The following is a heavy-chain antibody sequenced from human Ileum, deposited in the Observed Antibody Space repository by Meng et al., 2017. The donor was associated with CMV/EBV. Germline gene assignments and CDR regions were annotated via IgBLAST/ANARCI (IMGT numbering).Heavy chain of an antibody. Sequence: FSLSTRGVGAGWIRQPPGKALEWLALIYWNDDKRYGPSLKSRLTITKDTSKNQVVLTMTNMDPVDTATYYCARERGRYDSSGYLFDPWGQGTLVTVSS. D-gene: IGHD3-22*01. J-gene: IGHJ5*02. CDR2: IYWNDDK. V-gene: IGHV2-5*01. CDR3: ARERGRYDSSGYLFDP. CDR1: FSLSTRGVG.